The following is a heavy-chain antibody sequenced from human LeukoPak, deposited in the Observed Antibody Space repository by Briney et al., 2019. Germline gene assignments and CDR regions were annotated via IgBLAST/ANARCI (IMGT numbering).Heavy chain of an antibody. D-gene: IGHD5-18*01. V-gene: IGHV3-23*01. J-gene: IGHJ4*02. CDR1: GFTFSNHA. Sequence: PGGSLRLSCAASGFTFSNHAMSWVRQAPGKGLQWIAVSSGSGRTIEYEDSVKGRFTISRDNSKNSLSLQMNSLRVEDTAIYYCTKNVMVKRYIDYWGQGTVVTVSS. CDR3: TKNVMVKRYIDY. CDR2: SSGSGRTI.